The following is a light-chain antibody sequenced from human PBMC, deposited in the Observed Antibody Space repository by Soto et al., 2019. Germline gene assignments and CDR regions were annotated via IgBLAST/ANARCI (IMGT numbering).Light chain of an antibody. V-gene: IGKV3-20*01. J-gene: IGKJ1*01. CDR1: QSVRRNY. CDR2: GES. CDR3: QEYGSSPWT. Sequence: EIVLTQSPGTLSLSPGERATLSCRASQSVRRNYLTWYRQTPGQAPRLLIYGESNRTTGIPDRFRGSGSGTDFTLIISSLEPEDYALYYCQEYGSSPWTFGKRTKVEIK.